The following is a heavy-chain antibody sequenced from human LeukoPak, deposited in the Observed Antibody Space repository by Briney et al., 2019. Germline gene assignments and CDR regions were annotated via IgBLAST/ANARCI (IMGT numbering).Heavy chain of an antibody. V-gene: IGHV4-59*05. CDR1: GGSISSYY. J-gene: IGHJ4*02. CDR3: ARHALGGAGDFDY. CDR2: IYYSGST. Sequence: SETLSLTCTVSGGSISSYYWSWIRQPAGRGLEWIGSIYYSGSTYYNPSLKSRVTISVDTSKNQFSLKLSSVTAADTAVYYCARHALGGAGDFDYWGQGTLVTVSS. D-gene: IGHD7-27*01.